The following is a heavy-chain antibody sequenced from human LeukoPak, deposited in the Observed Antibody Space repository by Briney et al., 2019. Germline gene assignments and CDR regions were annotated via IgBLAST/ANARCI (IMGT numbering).Heavy chain of an antibody. Sequence: GGSLRLSCAASGFTFSSYSMNWVRQAPGKGLEWVSYISSSSSTIYYADSVKGRFTISRDNAKNSLYLQMNSLRAEDTAVYYCARGVASPDDNWGQGTLVTVSS. J-gene: IGHJ4*02. CDR3: ARGVASPDDN. V-gene: IGHV3-48*01. CDR1: GFTFSSYS. CDR2: ISSSSSTI. D-gene: IGHD5-12*01.